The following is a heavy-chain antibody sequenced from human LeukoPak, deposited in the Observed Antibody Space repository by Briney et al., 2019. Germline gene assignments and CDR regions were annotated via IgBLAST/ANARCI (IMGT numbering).Heavy chain of an antibody. Sequence: SETLSLTCAVYGESFSAYFWNWIRQAPGKPLEYIGEINHRGSSHYNPSLKTRVTLSVDTSKNQFSLKLTSVTAADTAVYFCARGWSKDVRLRPGRYYMDVWGKGTTVTVSS. J-gene: IGHJ6*03. D-gene: IGHD4-17*01. CDR1: GESFSAYF. CDR3: ARGWSKDVRLRPGRYYMDV. CDR2: INHRGSS. V-gene: IGHV4-34*01.